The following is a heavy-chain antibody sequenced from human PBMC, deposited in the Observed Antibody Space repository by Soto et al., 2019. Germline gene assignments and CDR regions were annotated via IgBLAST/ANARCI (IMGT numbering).Heavy chain of an antibody. CDR3: AREPYSSSGNWFDP. D-gene: IGHD6-6*01. CDR2: ISAYNGNT. J-gene: IGHJ5*02. Sequence: AAVKVSCKASGGTFSGYAISWVRQAPGQGLEWMGWISAYNGNTNYAQKLQGRVTMTTDTSTSTAYMELRSLRSDDTAVYYCAREPYSSSGNWFDPWGQGTLVTVSS. V-gene: IGHV1-18*01. CDR1: GGTFSGYA.